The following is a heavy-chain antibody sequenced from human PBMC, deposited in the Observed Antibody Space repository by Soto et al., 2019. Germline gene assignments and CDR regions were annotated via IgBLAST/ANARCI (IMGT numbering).Heavy chain of an antibody. J-gene: IGHJ4*02. Sequence: PGGSLRLSCAVSGFTFSSHWMHWVRQAPGKGLVWVSRINSDGSSTDYADSVKGRFTISRDNAKKTLYLQMNSLRADDTAVYYCARDSSTYYDFWSGFYAYFDYWGQGALVTVSS. D-gene: IGHD3-3*01. V-gene: IGHV3-74*01. CDR1: GFTFSSHW. CDR3: ARDSSTYYDFWSGFYAYFDY. CDR2: INSDGSST.